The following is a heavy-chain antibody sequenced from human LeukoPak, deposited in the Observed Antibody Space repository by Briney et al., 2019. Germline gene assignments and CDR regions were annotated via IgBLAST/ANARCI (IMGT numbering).Heavy chain of an antibody. V-gene: IGHV3-30-3*01. J-gene: IGHJ3*02. CDR1: GFTFSSYA. D-gene: IGHD2-15*01. CDR3: ASVVVVAAIYDAFDI. CDR2: ISYDGSNK. Sequence: GGSLRLSCAASGFTFSSYAMHWVRQAPGKGLGWVAVISYDGSNKYYADSVKGRFTISRDNSKNTLYLQMNSLRAEDTAVYYCASVVVVAAIYDAFDIWGQGTMVTVSS.